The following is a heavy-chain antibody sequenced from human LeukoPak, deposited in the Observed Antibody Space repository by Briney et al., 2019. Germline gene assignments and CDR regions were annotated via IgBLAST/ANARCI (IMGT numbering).Heavy chain of an antibody. Sequence: GGSLRLSCAASGFTFSSYWMHWVRQAPGKGLVWVSRINSDGSSTSYADSVKGRFTISRDNAKNTLYLQMNSLRAEDTAVYYCARWPLYDFWSGYANYYFDYWGQGTLVTVSS. D-gene: IGHD3-3*01. CDR3: ARWPLYDFWSGYANYYFDY. CDR2: INSDGSST. V-gene: IGHV3-74*01. J-gene: IGHJ4*02. CDR1: GFTFSSYW.